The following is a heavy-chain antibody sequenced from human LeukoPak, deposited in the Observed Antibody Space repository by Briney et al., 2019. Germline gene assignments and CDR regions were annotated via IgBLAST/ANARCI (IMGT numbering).Heavy chain of an antibody. CDR3: AREVLDVVEPGTNTIDY. CDR1: GFTFSSYG. Sequence: PGGSLRLSCAASGFTFSSYGMSWVRQAPGKGLEWVSGISDSGGSTYYADSVKGRFTISRDNSKNTLYLQMNSLRVEDTALYFCAREVLDVVEPGTNTIDYWGQGTRVTVSS. V-gene: IGHV3-23*01. CDR2: ISDSGGST. D-gene: IGHD2-2*01. J-gene: IGHJ4*02.